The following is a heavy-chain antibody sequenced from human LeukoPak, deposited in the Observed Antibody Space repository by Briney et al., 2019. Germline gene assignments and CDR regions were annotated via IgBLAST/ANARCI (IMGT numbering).Heavy chain of an antibody. CDR3: AKDQFDYYDSSGPDY. V-gene: IGHV3-48*03. Sequence: SGGSLRLSCAASGFPFSSYEMNWVRQAPGKGLEWVSYISSSGSTIYYADSVKGRFTISRDNSKNTLYLQMNSLRAEDTAVYYCAKDQFDYYDSSGPDYWGQGTLVTVSS. CDR1: GFPFSSYE. D-gene: IGHD3-22*01. J-gene: IGHJ4*02. CDR2: ISSSGSTI.